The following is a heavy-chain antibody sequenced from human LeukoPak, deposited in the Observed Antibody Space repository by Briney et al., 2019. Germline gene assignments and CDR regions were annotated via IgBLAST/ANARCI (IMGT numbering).Heavy chain of an antibody. J-gene: IGHJ5*02. CDR3: ATNLLWFGEWTNWFDP. Sequence: ASVKVSCKASGYTFTSYGISWVRQAPGQGLEWMGWISAYNGNTNYAQKLQGRVTMTEDTSTDTAYMELSSLRSEDTAVYYCATNLLWFGEWTNWFDPWGQGTLVTVSS. CDR1: GYTFTSYG. CDR2: ISAYNGNT. D-gene: IGHD3-10*01. V-gene: IGHV1-18*01.